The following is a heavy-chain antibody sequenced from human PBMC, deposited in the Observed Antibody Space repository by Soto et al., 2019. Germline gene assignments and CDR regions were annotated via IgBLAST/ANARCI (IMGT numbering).Heavy chain of an antibody. CDR1: GFTFSSYA. J-gene: IGHJ6*02. CDR2: ISYDGSNK. Sequence: HPGGSLRLSCAASGFTFSSYAMHWVRQAPGKGLEWVAVISYDGSNKYYADSVKGRFTISRDNSKNTLYLQMNSLRAEDTAVYYCARGFLEWSDPYYYYGMDVWGQGTTVTVSS. V-gene: IGHV3-30-3*01. D-gene: IGHD3-3*01. CDR3: ARGFLEWSDPYYYYGMDV.